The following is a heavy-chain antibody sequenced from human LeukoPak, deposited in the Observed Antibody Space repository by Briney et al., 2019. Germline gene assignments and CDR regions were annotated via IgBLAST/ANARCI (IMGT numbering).Heavy chain of an antibody. CDR1: GFTFGSYS. CDR2: ISSSSSYI. D-gene: IGHD3-9*01. V-gene: IGHV3-21*01. Sequence: GGSLRLSCAASGFTFGSYSMNWVRQAPGKGLEWVSSISSSSSYIYYADSVKGRFTISRDNAKNSLYLQMNSLRAEDTAVYYCARDSDILTGYSADFDYWGQGTLVTVSS. J-gene: IGHJ4*02. CDR3: ARDSDILTGYSADFDY.